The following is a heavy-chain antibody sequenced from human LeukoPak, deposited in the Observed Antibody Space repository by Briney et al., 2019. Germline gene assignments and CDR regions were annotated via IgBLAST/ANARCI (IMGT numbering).Heavy chain of an antibody. CDR2: INHSGST. Sequence: SETLSLTCAVYGGSFSGYYWSWIRQPPGKGLEWIGEINHSGSTNYNPSLKSRVTISVDTPKKQCSLKLTSVTAAATAVYFRERGRVAAVGPPPDPYYSYYIDVWGKATTVSVYS. CDR1: GGSFSGYY. CDR3: ERGRVAAVGPPPDPYYSYYIDV. D-gene: IGHD6-13*01. J-gene: IGHJ6*03. V-gene: IGHV4-34*01.